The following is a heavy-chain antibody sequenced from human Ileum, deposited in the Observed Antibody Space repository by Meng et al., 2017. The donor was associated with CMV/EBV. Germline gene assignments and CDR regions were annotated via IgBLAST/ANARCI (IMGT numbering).Heavy chain of an antibody. J-gene: IGHJ3*02. V-gene: IGHV3-23*01. CDR3: AKGRSTNWYDAFDI. D-gene: IGHD1-1*01. CDR2: ISGGGST. CDR1: GFTFSTYA. Sequence: GESLKISCAASGFTFSTYAMSWVRQAPGKGLEWVSTISGGGSTKNADSVKGRFTISRDNSKNTVYLQMDSLRAEDTAVYYCAKGRSTNWYDAFDIWGQGTMVTVSS.